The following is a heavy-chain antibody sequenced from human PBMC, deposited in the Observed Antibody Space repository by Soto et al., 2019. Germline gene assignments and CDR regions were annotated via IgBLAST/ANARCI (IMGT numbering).Heavy chain of an antibody. CDR2: IIPLFGST. Sequence: QVQLVQSGAVVKKPGSSLKVSCRASGGTFTSFTVSWVRQAPGQALEWMGGIIPLFGSTNYAHKFQGRLTITADNSTATAYLDLRSLKSDDTAVYYWASGSALAADSWGQGTLVTVS. CDR1: GGTFTSFT. D-gene: IGHD5-18*01. CDR3: ASGSALAADS. V-gene: IGHV1-69*06. J-gene: IGHJ5*01.